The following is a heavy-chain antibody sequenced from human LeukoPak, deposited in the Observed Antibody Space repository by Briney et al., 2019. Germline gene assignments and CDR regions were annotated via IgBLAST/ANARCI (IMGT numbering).Heavy chain of an antibody. Sequence: GGSLRLSCAVSGFTFSRYSMNWVRQAPGKGLEWVSVISGGSTSTFYADSVKGRFTIFRDNAKNSLYLQMDSLRAEDTAVYYCARNTPSLSTNGMDVWGQGTTVTVSS. CDR2: ISGGSTST. CDR3: ARNTPSLSTNGMDV. V-gene: IGHV3-21*01. CDR1: GFTFSRYS. J-gene: IGHJ6*02. D-gene: IGHD3-3*02.